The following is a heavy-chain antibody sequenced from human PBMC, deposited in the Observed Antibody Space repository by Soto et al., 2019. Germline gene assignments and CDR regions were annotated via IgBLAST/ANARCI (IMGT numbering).Heavy chain of an antibody. D-gene: IGHD3-22*01. CDR3: ARFPYPYYYDSSGYYYGSWFDP. Sequence: PGESLKISCKGSGYSFTSYWISWVRQMPGKRLEWIGRIDPSDSYTNYSPSFQGHVTISADKSISTAYLQWSSLKASDTAMYYCARFPYPYYYDSSGYYYGSWFDPWREGTLVTVSS. CDR1: GYSFTSYW. V-gene: IGHV5-10-1*01. CDR2: IDPSDSYT. J-gene: IGHJ5*02.